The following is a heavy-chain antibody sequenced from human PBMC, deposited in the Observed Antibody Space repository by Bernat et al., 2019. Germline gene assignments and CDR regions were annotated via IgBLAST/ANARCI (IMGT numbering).Heavy chain of an antibody. CDR2: IYSGGST. CDR3: AGSNWDDQTVP. D-gene: IGHD1-20*01. Sequence: EVQLVETGGGLIQPGGSLRLSCAASGFIVSSNYMSWVRQAPGKGLEWVSVIYSGGSTYYADSVKGRFTISRDNSKNTLYLQMNGLRAEDAAVYYCAGSNWDDQTVPWGQGTLVTVSS. V-gene: IGHV3-53*02. CDR1: GFIVSSNY. J-gene: IGHJ5*02.